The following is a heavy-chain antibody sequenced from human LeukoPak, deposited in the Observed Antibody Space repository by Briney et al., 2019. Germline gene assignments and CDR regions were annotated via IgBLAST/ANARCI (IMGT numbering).Heavy chain of an antibody. D-gene: IGHD3-3*01. J-gene: IGHJ5*02. V-gene: IGHV3-66*01. CDR1: GFTVSSNY. CDR3: AKDPYDFWSGYGRLNWFDP. CDR2: IYSGGST. Sequence: GGSLRLSCAASGFTVSSNYMSWVRQAPGKGLEWVSVIYSGGSTYYADSVKGRFTISRDNSKNTLYLQMNSLRAEDTAVYYCAKDPYDFWSGYGRLNWFDPWGQGTLVTVSS.